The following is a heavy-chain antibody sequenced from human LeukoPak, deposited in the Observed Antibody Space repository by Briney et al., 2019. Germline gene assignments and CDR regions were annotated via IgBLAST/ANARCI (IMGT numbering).Heavy chain of an antibody. D-gene: IGHD3-22*01. CDR1: GGSISSYY. CDR2: IYYSGST. Sequence: SETLSLTCTVSGGSISSYYWSWIRQPPGKGLEWIGYIYYSGSTNYNPSLKSRVTISVDTSKNQFSLKLSSVTAADTAVYYCARDSGGYYDSSGYYAYFDYWGQGTLVTVSS. V-gene: IGHV4-59*12. J-gene: IGHJ4*02. CDR3: ARDSGGYYDSSGYYAYFDY.